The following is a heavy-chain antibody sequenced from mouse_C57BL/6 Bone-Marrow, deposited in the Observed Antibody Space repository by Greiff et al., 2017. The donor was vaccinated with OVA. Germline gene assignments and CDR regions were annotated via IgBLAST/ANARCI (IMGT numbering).Heavy chain of an antibody. CDR1: GFTFSSYG. D-gene: IGHD2-2*01. CDR2: ISSGGSYT. Sequence: EVKLMESGGDLVKPGGSLKLSCAASGFTFSSYGMSWVRQTPDKRLEWVATISSGGSYTYYPDSVKGRFTISRANAKNTLYLQMSSLKSEDTAMYYCGKRGVTRTMDYWGKGTSVTVSS. V-gene: IGHV5-6*02. J-gene: IGHJ4*01. CDR3: GKRGVTRTMDY.